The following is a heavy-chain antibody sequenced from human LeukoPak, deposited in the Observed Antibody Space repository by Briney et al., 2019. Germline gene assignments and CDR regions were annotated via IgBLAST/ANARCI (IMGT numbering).Heavy chain of an antibody. CDR1: GYTFTSNY. Sequence: ASVKVSCKASGYTFTSNYLNWVRQAPGQGLDWMVIINPSGGGTTYAKKFQGRVTMTSDTSTSTVYVELGSLRSEDTAVYYCARGLGVSKQWLVTFDFWGQGTMVAVSS. D-gene: IGHD3-10*01. CDR3: ARGLGVSKQWLVTFDF. V-gene: IGHV1-46*01. J-gene: IGHJ3*01. CDR2: INPSGGGT.